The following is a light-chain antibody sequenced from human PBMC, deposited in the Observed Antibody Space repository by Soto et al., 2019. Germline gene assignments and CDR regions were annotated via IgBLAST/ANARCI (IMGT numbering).Light chain of an antibody. J-gene: IGKJ1*01. CDR3: QQYNNWPRT. Sequence: EIVMTQSPATLSVSPGERATLSCRASQSVSSNLAWYPQNPGQPPGLLTYGASTRATGIQARFSGRGSGDEFTLTIGSLQSEDFAVYYCQQYNNWPRTFGQGTKVEIK. CDR2: GAS. CDR1: QSVSSN. V-gene: IGKV3-15*01.